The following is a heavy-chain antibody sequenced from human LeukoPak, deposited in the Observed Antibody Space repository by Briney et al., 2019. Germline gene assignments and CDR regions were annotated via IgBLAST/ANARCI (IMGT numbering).Heavy chain of an antibody. Sequence: GGSLRLSCAASGFTFSSYGMHWVRQAPGKGLEWVAVIWYDGSNKYYADSVKGRFTISRDNSKNTLYLQMNSLRAEDTAVYYCAKEGGYDSSGYCDYWGQGTLVTVSS. J-gene: IGHJ4*02. D-gene: IGHD3-22*01. V-gene: IGHV3-33*06. CDR1: GFTFSSYG. CDR2: IWYDGSNK. CDR3: AKEGGYDSSGYCDY.